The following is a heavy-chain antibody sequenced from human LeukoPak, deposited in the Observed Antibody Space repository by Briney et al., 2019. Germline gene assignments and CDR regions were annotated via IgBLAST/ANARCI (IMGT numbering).Heavy chain of an antibody. J-gene: IGHJ3*02. V-gene: IGHV1-18*01. D-gene: IGHD6-13*01. CDR3: ARGVGPIAAASDAFDI. CDR1: GYTFTSYG. Sequence: ASVEVSCKASGYTFTSYGISWVRQAPGQGLEWMGWISAYNGNTNYAQKLQGRVTMTTDTSTSTAYMELRSLRSDDTAVYYCARGVGPIAAASDAFDIWGQGTMVTVSS. CDR2: ISAYNGNT.